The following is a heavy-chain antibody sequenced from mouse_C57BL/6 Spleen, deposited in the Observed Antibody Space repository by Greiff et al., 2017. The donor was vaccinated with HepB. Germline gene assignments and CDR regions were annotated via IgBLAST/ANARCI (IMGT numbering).Heavy chain of an antibody. D-gene: IGHD1-1*01. CDR3: AGTTVVATGNYFDY. Sequence: QVQLKESGAELVKPGASVKISCKASGYAFSSYWMNWVKQRPGKGLEWIGQIYPGDGDTNYNGKFKGKATLTADKSSSTAYMQLRSLTSEDSAVYFCAGTTVVATGNYFDYWGQGTTLTVSS. J-gene: IGHJ2*01. CDR2: IYPGDGDT. V-gene: IGHV1-80*01. CDR1: GYAFSSYW.